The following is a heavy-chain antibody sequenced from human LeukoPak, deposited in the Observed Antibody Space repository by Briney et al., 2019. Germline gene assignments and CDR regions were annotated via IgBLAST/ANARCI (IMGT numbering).Heavy chain of an antibody. J-gene: IGHJ4*02. CDR3: ARQGRGGYSSSWELDY. V-gene: IGHV4-39*01. D-gene: IGHD6-13*01. Sequence: PSETLSLTCTVSGGSISSSSYYWGWIRQPPGKGLEWIGSIYYSGSTSYNPSLKGRVTISVDTSKNQFSLKLSSVTAADTAVYYCARQGRGGYSSSWELDYWGQGTLVTVSS. CDR2: IYYSGST. CDR1: GGSISSSSYY.